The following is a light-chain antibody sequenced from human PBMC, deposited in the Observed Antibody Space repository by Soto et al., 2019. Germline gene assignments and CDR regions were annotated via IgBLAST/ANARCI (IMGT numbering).Light chain of an antibody. CDR1: SSDVGGYNY. V-gene: IGLV2-14*01. CDR3: SSYTSSCTPYV. J-gene: IGLJ1*01. Sequence: QSALTQPASVSGSPGQSITISCTGTSSDVGGYNYVSWYQQHPGKAPKLMIYDVSHRPSGVSHRFSGSQSGNTASLTISGLQAEDEADYYCSSYTSSCTPYVFGTGTKLTVL. CDR2: DVS.